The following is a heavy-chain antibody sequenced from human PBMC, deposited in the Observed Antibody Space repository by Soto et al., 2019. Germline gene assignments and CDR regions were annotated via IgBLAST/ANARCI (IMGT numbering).Heavy chain of an antibody. D-gene: IGHD6-19*01. Sequence: GGSLRLSCAASGFTFSSYSMNWVRQAPGKGLEWVSSISSSSSYIYYADSVKGRFTISRDNAKNSLYLQMNSLRAEDTAVYYCARDSTAGTTYRFDPWGQGTLVTVSS. CDR3: ARDSTAGTTYRFDP. V-gene: IGHV3-21*01. J-gene: IGHJ5*02. CDR1: GFTFSSYS. CDR2: ISSSSSYI.